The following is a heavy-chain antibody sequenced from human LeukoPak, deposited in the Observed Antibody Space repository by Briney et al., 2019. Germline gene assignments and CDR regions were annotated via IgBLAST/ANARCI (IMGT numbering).Heavy chain of an antibody. CDR2: IYYSGST. V-gene: IGHV4-59*12. CDR3: ARDHTSIAAAGMNWFDP. D-gene: IGHD6-13*01. J-gene: IGHJ5*02. CDR1: GGSTSSYY. Sequence: SETLSLTCTVSGGSTSSYYWSWIRQPPGKGLEWIGYIYYSGSTNYNPSLKSRVTISVDTSKNQFSLKLSSVTAADTAVYYCARDHTSIAAAGMNWFDPWGQGTLVTVSS.